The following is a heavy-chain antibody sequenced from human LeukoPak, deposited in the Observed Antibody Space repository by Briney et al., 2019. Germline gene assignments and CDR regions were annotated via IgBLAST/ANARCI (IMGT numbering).Heavy chain of an antibody. CDR1: GGSFSGYY. D-gene: IGHD5-12*01. Sequence: SETLSLTCAVYGGSFSGYYWSWIRQPPGKGLEWIGEINHSGSTNYNPSLKSRVTISVDTSKNQFSLKLSSVTAADTAVYYCARARLVYSGYDLRRPDAFDIWGQGTMVTVSS. V-gene: IGHV4-34*01. CDR2: INHSGST. CDR3: ARARLVYSGYDLRRPDAFDI. J-gene: IGHJ3*02.